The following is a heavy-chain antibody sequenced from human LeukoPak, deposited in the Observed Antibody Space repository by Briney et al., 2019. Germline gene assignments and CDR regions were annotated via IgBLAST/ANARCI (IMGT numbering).Heavy chain of an antibody. CDR1: GFTFSSYE. D-gene: IGHD3-10*02. Sequence: PGGSLRLSCAASGFTFSSYEMDWVRQAPGKGLEWVSYISSSGSAIYYADSVKGRFTISRDNAKNSLYLQMNSLRAEDTAVYYCAELGITMIGGVWGKGTTVTISS. V-gene: IGHV3-48*03. J-gene: IGHJ6*04. CDR2: ISSSGSAI. CDR3: AELGITMIGGV.